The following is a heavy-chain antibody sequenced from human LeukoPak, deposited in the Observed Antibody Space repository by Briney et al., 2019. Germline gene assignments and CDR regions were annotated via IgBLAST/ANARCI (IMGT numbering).Heavy chain of an antibody. Sequence: GGSLRLSCAASGFTFSSYGMHWVRQAPGKVLEWLAFIRYDGSNKYYADSVKGRFTISRDNSKNTLYLQMNSLRAEDTAVYYCAKDFGDIVVVPAAIMGLAVDYWGQGTLVTVSS. CDR2: IRYDGSNK. CDR1: GFTFSSYG. J-gene: IGHJ4*02. D-gene: IGHD2-2*02. CDR3: AKDFGDIVVVPAAIMGLAVDY. V-gene: IGHV3-30*02.